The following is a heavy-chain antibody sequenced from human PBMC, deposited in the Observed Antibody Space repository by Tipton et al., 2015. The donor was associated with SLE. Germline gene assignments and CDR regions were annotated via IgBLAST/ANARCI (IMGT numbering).Heavy chain of an antibody. D-gene: IGHD3-10*01. CDR2: INPSGGST. Sequence: QVQLVQSGAEVKKPGASVKVSCKASGYTFTSYYMHWVRQAPGQGLEWMGIINPSGGSTSYAQKFQGRVTMTRDTSTSTVYMELSGLRSDDAAVYYCARGEGGYYGSGSYYIYWGQGTLVTVSS. J-gene: IGHJ4*02. V-gene: IGHV1-46*01. CDR1: GYTFTSYY. CDR3: ARGEGGYYGSGSYYIY.